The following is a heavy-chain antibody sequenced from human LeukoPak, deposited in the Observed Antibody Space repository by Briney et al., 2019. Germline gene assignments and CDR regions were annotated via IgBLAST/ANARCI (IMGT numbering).Heavy chain of an antibody. Sequence: SETLSLTCTVSGGSISSYYWSWIRKPPGKGLEWIGYIYTSGSTNYNPSLKSRVTISVDTSKNQFSLKLSSVTAADTAVYYCARTRYDRYSGYYYYMDVWGKGTTVTVSS. CDR2: IYTSGST. J-gene: IGHJ6*03. D-gene: IGHD1-26*01. V-gene: IGHV4-4*09. CDR1: GGSISSYY. CDR3: ARTRYDRYSGYYYYMDV.